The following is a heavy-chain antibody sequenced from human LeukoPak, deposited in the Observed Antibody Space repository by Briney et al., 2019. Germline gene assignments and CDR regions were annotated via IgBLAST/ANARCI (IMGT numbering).Heavy chain of an antibody. CDR2: IKEDGSRQ. J-gene: IGHJ5*01. D-gene: IGHD5-24*01. Sequence: GGSLRLSCAASGFTFSTYWMSWVRQTPGKGLEWVANIKEDGSRQYYVDSVKGRFTVSRDNAKNSLYLQMNSLRVEDTAVYYCARDGGGYDSWGQGTLVTVSS. CDR1: GFTFSTYW. V-gene: IGHV3-7*01. CDR3: ARDGGGYDS.